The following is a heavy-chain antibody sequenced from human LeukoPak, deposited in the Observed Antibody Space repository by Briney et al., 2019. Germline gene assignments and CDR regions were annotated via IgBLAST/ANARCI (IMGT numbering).Heavy chain of an antibody. CDR3: ARHGYNSNPPAQI. D-gene: IGHD3-22*01. CDR1: GYNFDTHW. V-gene: IGHV5-51*01. J-gene: IGHJ4*02. Sequence: GESLKISCKGSGYNFDTHWIGWVRQVPGRGLEWMGVIYPGNSDARYSPSFQGQVTISADKSISTAYLQWGGLQASDTAVYYCARHGYNSNPPAQICGQGTLVTVSS. CDR2: IYPGNSDA.